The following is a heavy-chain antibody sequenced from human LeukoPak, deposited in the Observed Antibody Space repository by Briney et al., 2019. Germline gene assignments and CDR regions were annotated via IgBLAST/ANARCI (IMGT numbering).Heavy chain of an antibody. CDR3: ARVMAEDITQDQENYYDSSAYYYYFDY. Sequence: KPSETLSLTCAVSGYSISSYYYWGWIRQPPGKGLEWIGSIYHNGSTSYNPSLERRVTISIDTSKNQFSLNLSSVTAADTAVYYCARVMAEDITQDQENYYDSSAYYYYFDYWGQGTLVTVSS. D-gene: IGHD3-22*01. V-gene: IGHV4-38-2*01. CDR1: GYSISSYYY. J-gene: IGHJ4*02. CDR2: IYHNGST.